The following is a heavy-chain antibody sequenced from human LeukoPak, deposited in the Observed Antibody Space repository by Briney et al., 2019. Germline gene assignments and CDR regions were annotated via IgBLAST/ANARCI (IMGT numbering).Heavy chain of an antibody. CDR2: IYSGGST. CDR3: ASRISRYYSSSWEKDGMDV. D-gene: IGHD6-13*01. CDR1: GFTVSSNY. V-gene: IGHV3-66*02. J-gene: IGHJ6*02. Sequence: GGSLRLSCAASGFTVSSNYMSWVRQAPGKGLEWVSVIYSGGSTYYADSVKGRFTISRDNSKNTLYLQMNSLRAEDTAVYYCASRISRYYSSSWEKDGMDVWGQGPRSPSP.